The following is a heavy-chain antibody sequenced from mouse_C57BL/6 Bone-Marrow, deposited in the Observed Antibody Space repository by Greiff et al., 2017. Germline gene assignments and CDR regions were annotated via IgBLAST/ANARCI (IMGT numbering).Heavy chain of an antibody. J-gene: IGHJ3*01. Sequence: VQLQQSGPELVKPGASVKMSCKASGYTFTDYVISWVKQRTGQGLEWIGEIYPGSGSTYNNEKFKGRATLTADKSSNTAYMQFSSLTSEDSAVYFGERLGYGHYAWCAYWGQGTLVTVSA. CDR2: IYPGSGST. D-gene: IGHD2-1*01. V-gene: IGHV1-77*01. CDR3: ERLGYGHYAWCAY. CDR1: GYTFTDYV.